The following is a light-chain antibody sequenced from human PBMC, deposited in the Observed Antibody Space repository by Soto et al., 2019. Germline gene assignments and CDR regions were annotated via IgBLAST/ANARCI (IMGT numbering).Light chain of an antibody. Sequence: QSVLTQPASVSGSPRQSITISCTGTNSDVGSYNPVSWFQQHPGKAPKLVIYEVTKRPSGVSDRFSGSKSGNTASLTISGLQAEDEADYYCSSYAGSNNLVFGGGTQLTVL. J-gene: IGLJ3*02. V-gene: IGLV2-23*02. CDR2: EVT. CDR3: SSYAGSNNLV. CDR1: NSDVGSYNP.